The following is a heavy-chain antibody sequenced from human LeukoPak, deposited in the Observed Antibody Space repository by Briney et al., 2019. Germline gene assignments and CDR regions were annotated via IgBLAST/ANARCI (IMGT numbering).Heavy chain of an antibody. V-gene: IGHV4-59*12. D-gene: IGHD3-22*01. CDR1: GGSFSGYY. Sequence: PSETLSLTCAAYGGSFSGYYWGWIRQPPGKGLEWIGYIYYSGSTYYNPSLKSRVTISVDTSKNQFSLKLSSVTAADTAVYYCARDDSSGYRYGAFDIWGQGTMVTVSS. CDR3: ARDDSSGYRYGAFDI. J-gene: IGHJ3*02. CDR2: IYYSGST.